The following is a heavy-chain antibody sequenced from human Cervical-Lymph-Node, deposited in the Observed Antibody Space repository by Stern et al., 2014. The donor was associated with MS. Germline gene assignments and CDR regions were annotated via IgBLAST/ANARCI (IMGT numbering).Heavy chain of an antibody. CDR1: GGTFSSYA. V-gene: IGHV1-69*01. J-gene: IGHJ6*02. CDR2: ILPIFSTA. D-gene: IGHD1-26*01. Sequence: QVQLVQSGAEVMKPGSSVKVSCKASGGTFSSYAIRWVRQAPGKGLEWMGGILPIFSTAYYAHELQGLVTINGDDSTSTAYPQMSSMRSEDTAVYYGARGELKEGFVRGMDVWGQGTTVTVSS. CDR3: ARGELKEGFVRGMDV.